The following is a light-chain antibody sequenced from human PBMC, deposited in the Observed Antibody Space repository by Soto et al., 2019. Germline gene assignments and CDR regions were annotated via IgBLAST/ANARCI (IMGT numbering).Light chain of an antibody. V-gene: IGLV2-14*01. Sequence: QSALTQPASVSGSPGQSITISCTGTSSDVGAYNYVSWYQQHPGKAPKLMIYDVSNRPSGVSNRFSGSKSGNTASLTIYGLQAEDEADYYCSSYRSSSTPYVFGTGTKLTVL. CDR2: DVS. J-gene: IGLJ1*01. CDR3: SSYRSSSTPYV. CDR1: SSDVGAYNY.